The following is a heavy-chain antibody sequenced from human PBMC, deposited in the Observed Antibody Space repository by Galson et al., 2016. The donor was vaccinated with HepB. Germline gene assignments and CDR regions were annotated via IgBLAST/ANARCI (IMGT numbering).Heavy chain of an antibody. Sequence: SLRLSCAASGFTFSSYGMNWVRQAPGKGLEGVSYISSSSSIIHYADSVTGRFTISRDNPNNMLFLQMSSLRADDTAVYYCAKRHEYCPPVGCSVDYWGQGTLVSVSS. D-gene: IGHD2/OR15-2a*01. CDR1: GFTFSSYG. CDR3: AKRHEYCPPVGCSVDY. V-gene: IGHV3-48*03. CDR2: ISSSSSII. J-gene: IGHJ4*02.